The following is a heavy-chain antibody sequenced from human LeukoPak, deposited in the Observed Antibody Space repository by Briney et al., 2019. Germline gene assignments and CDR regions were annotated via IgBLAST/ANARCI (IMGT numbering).Heavy chain of an antibody. D-gene: IGHD6-19*01. CDR3: ARDASGWYDPPLEY. CDR1: GGSISSYY. V-gene: IGHV4-4*07. CDR2: VYPSGNT. Sequence: SETLSLTCTVSGGSISSYYWNWIRQPPGKGLEWIGRVYPSGNTNYNPSVKSRVTISVHRSKPQLSLKLTSVTAADTAVYYFARDASGWYDPPLEYWGQGTLVTVSS. J-gene: IGHJ4*02.